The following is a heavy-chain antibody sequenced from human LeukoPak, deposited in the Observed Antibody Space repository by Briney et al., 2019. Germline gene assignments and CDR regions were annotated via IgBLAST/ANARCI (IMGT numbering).Heavy chain of an antibody. CDR2: IYYSGST. CDR1: GGSISSYY. J-gene: IGHJ4*02. CDR3: ARHSPVGIFYFDY. V-gene: IGHV4-39*01. D-gene: IGHD1-26*01. Sequence: SETLSLTCTVSGGSISSYYWSWIRQPPGKGLEWIGSIYYSGSTYYNPSLKSRVTISVDTSKNQFSLKLSSVTAADTAVYYCARHSPVGIFYFDYWGQGTLVTVSS.